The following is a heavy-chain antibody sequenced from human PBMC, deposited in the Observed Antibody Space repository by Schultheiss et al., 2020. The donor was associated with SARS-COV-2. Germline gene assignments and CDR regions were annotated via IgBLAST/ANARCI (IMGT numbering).Heavy chain of an antibody. V-gene: IGHV4-34*01. CDR1: GGSLSSYY. Sequence: SETLSLTCTVSGGSLSSYYWSWIRQPPGKGLEWIGEINHSGSTNYNPSLKSRVTISVDTSKNQFSLKLSSVTAADTAVYYCARDLKGYYDSSGWKYYFDYWGQGTLVTVSS. D-gene: IGHD3-22*01. CDR3: ARDLKGYYDSSGWKYYFDY. CDR2: INHSGST. J-gene: IGHJ4*02.